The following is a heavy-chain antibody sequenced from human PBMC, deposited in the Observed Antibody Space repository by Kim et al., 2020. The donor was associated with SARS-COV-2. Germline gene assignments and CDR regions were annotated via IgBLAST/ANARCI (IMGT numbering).Heavy chain of an antibody. D-gene: IGHD2-15*01. CDR3: ARLFRKGYCSGGSCYFQPNWFDP. J-gene: IGHJ5*02. CDR2: IYYSGST. V-gene: IGHV4-39*01. Sequence: SETLSLTCTVSGGSISSSSYYWGWIRQPPGKGLEWIGSIYYSGSTYYNPSLKSRVTISVDTSKNQFSLKLSSVTAADTAVYYCARLFRKGYCSGGSCYFQPNWFDPWGQGTLVTVSS. CDR1: GGSISSSSYY.